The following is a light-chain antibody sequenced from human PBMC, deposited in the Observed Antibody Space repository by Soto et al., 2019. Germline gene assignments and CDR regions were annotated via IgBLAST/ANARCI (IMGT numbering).Light chain of an antibody. CDR3: QQYNSFPT. CDR1: QSISSW. J-gene: IGKJ1*01. V-gene: IGKV1-5*03. Sequence: DIQMTQSPSTLSASVGDRVTITCRASQSISSWLAWYQQKPGKAPKLLLYKTSSLESGVPSRFSGSGSGTDFTLTISSLQPDDFATDYCQQYNSFPTFGQGTKVEIK. CDR2: KTS.